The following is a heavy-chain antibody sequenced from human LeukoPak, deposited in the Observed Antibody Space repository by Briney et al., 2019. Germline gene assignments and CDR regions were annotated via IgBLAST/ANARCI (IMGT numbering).Heavy chain of an antibody. CDR2: INPSAGTT. Sequence: ASVTVSCKASAYTFTNYQMHWVRQAPGQGLEWMGVINPSAGTTNYAQKFQGRLTVTMDTSTSTVYMDLRSLRSEDTAAYYCAKGTGTRAFDHWGQGTLVTVSS. CDR1: AYTFTNYQ. CDR3: AKGTGTRAFDH. J-gene: IGHJ4*02. V-gene: IGHV1-46*01. D-gene: IGHD1-14*01.